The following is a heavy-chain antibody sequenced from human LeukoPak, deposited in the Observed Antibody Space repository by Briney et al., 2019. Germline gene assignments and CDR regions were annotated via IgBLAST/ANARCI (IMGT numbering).Heavy chain of an antibody. Sequence: GGSLRLSCSASGFIFNTFGMNWVRQAPGKGLVWVSRINSDGINTSYADSVKGRFTISRDNAKNTLNLQMNSLRAEDTAVYYCARAGVRSSYYFDYWGQGTLVTVSS. CDR1: GFIFNTFG. D-gene: IGHD2-8*01. J-gene: IGHJ4*02. V-gene: IGHV3-74*01. CDR3: ARAGVRSSYYFDY. CDR2: INSDGINT.